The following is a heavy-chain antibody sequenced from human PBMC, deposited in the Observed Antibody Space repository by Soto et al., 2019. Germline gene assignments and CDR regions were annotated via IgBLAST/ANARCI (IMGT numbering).Heavy chain of an antibody. Sequence: PSETLSLTCTVSGGSISSGDYYWSWIRQPPGKGLEWIGYIYYSGSTYYNPSLKSRVTISVDMSKNQFSLKLSSVTAADTAVYYCARGRYDYVWGSYGYGMDVWGQGTTVTVSS. V-gene: IGHV4-30-4*01. CDR1: GGSISSGDYY. D-gene: IGHD3-16*01. J-gene: IGHJ6*02. CDR3: ARGRYDYVWGSYGYGMDV. CDR2: IYYSGST.